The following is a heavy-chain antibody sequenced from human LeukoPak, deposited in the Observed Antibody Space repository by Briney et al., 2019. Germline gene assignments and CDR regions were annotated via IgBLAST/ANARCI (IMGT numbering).Heavy chain of an antibody. Sequence: GGSLRLSCAASGFMFSSNWMSWVRQAPGKGLEWVPVISGSGVSTYYADSVKGRFTISRDNSKNTLYLQMNSLRAEDTAVYYCAKGLPSGNSFDYWGQGTLVTVSS. D-gene: IGHD2-15*01. CDR3: AKGLPSGNSFDY. J-gene: IGHJ4*02. CDR2: ISGSGVST. V-gene: IGHV3-23*01. CDR1: GFMFSSNW.